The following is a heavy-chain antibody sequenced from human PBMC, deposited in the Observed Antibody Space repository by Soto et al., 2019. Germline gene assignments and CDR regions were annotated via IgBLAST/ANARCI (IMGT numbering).Heavy chain of an antibody. Sequence: EVQLVESGGGRVKPGGSLRLSCAASGFTFSSYSMTWVRQAPGKGLEWVSSISSSSSYIYYADSVKGRFTISRDNAKNSLYLQINSLRAEDTAVYYCARDGFVVVTPTDYWGQGTLVTVSS. CDR2: ISSSSSYI. V-gene: IGHV3-21*01. CDR1: GFTFSSYS. J-gene: IGHJ4*02. CDR3: ARDGFVVVTPTDY. D-gene: IGHD2-21*02.